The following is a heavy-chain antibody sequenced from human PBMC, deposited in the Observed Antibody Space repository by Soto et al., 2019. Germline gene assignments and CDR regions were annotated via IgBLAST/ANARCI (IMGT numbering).Heavy chain of an antibody. V-gene: IGHV4-34*01. D-gene: IGHD1-1*01. CDR2: INHSGST. Sequence: PSETLSLTCAVYGGSFSGYYWSWIRQPPGKGLEWIGEINHSGSTNYNPSLKSRVTISVDTSKNQFSLKLSSVTAADTAVYYCARDDSYYYYYGMDVWGQGTTVTVSS. CDR1: GGSFSGYY. J-gene: IGHJ6*02. CDR3: ARDDSYYYYYGMDV.